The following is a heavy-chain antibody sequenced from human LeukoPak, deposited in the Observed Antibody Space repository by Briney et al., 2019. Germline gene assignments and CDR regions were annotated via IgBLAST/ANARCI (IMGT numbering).Heavy chain of an antibody. CDR3: ARVLYPPDYYGSGSYFSYYMDV. J-gene: IGHJ6*03. Sequence: PGGSLRLSCAASGFTVSSNYMSWVRQAPGKGQEWVSVIYSGGSTYYADSVKGRFTISRDNSKNTLYLQMNSLRAEDTAVNYCARVLYPPDYYGSGSYFSYYMDVWGKGTTVTVSS. CDR2: IYSGGST. CDR1: GFTVSSNY. D-gene: IGHD3-10*01. V-gene: IGHV3-66*02.